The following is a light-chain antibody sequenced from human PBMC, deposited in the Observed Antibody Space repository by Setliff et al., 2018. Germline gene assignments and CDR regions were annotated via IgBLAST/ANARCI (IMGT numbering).Light chain of an antibody. J-gene: IGLJ1*01. CDR2: EVS. CDR3: ISYTASFTYV. V-gene: IGLV2-14*01. Sequence: QSVLTQPASVSGSPGQSSTISCTGTSSDVGGYNYVSWYQQHPGKAPKPIIFEVSDRPSGTSNRFSGSKSGNTASLTISGLQAEDEADYYCISYTASFTYVFGSGTKVTVL. CDR1: SSDVGGYNY.